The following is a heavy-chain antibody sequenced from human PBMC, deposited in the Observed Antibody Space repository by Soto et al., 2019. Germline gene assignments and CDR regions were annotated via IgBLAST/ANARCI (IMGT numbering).Heavy chain of an antibody. D-gene: IGHD6-13*01. CDR2: ISYDGSNK. V-gene: IGHV3-30*04. J-gene: IGHJ6*02. CDR3: AKDLDSSPYYGMDV. CDR1: GFTFSGSA. Sequence: GGSLRISCAASGFTFSGSAMHWVRQASGKGLEWVAVISYDGSNKYYADSVKGRFTISRDNSKNTLYLQMNSLRAEDTAVYYCAKDLDSSPYYGMDVWGQGTTVTVSS.